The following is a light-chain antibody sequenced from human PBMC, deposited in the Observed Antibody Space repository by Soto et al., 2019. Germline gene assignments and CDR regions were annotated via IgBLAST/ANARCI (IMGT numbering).Light chain of an antibody. V-gene: IGLV1-44*01. CDR2: TNN. CDR3: AAWDDSLNGVV. CDR1: GSNIGSNT. Sequence: QSALTQPPSASGTPGQSVAISCSGSGSNIGSNTVNWYQQLPGTAPKLLIHTNNRRPSGVPDRFSGSKSGTSASLAISGLQSEDEADYYCAAWDDSLNGVVFGGGTQLTVL. J-gene: IGLJ2*01.